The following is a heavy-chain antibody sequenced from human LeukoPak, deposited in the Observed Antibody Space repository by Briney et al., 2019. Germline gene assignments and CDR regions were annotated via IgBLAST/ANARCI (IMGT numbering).Heavy chain of an antibody. Sequence: ASVKVSCKVSGYTLTELSMHWVRQAPRKGLEWMGGFDPEDGETIYAQKFQGRVTITRNTSISTAYMELSSLRSEDTAVYYCAIRYSSGSFDYWGQGTLDTVSS. J-gene: IGHJ4*02. CDR1: GYTLTELS. V-gene: IGHV1-24*01. D-gene: IGHD3-22*01. CDR2: FDPEDGET. CDR3: AIRYSSGSFDY.